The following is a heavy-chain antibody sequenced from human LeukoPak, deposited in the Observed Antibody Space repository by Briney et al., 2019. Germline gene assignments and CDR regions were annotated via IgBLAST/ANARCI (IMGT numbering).Heavy chain of an antibody. CDR2: VRSKANSYAT. CDR3: ARDVPAYYYDSSGYTDAFDI. D-gene: IGHD3-22*01. J-gene: IGHJ3*02. V-gene: IGHV3-73*01. CDR1: GFTFSGSA. Sequence: GGSLKLSCAASGFTFSGSAMHWVRQASGKGLEWVGRVRSKANSYATAYAASVKGRFTISRDDSKNTAYLQMNSLRAEDTAVYYCARDVPAYYYDSSGYTDAFDIWGQGTMVTVSS.